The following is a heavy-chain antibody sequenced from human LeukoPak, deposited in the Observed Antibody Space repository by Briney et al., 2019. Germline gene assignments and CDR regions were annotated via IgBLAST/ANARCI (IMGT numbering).Heavy chain of an antibody. V-gene: IGHV3-64*02. CDR1: GFTFSSYA. Sequence: GGSLRLSCSASGFTFSSYAMHWVRQAPGKGLEYVSAISSYGGSTYYADSVKGRFTISRDNSKNTLYLQMGSLRTEDMAVYYCARRWSGSFSYDYWGQGTLVTVSS. CDR3: ARRWSGSFSYDY. CDR2: ISSYGGST. D-gene: IGHD1-26*01. J-gene: IGHJ4*02.